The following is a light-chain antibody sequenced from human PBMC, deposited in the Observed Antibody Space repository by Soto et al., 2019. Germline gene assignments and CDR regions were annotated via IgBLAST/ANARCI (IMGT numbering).Light chain of an antibody. J-gene: IGKJ1*01. CDR2: AAS. V-gene: IGKV1-6*01. Sequence: AIQMTQSPSSLSASVGERVTITCRASQAIRNDVSWYQQKPGKAPKLLIYAASTLHSVVPARFSGSGSGTDFTLTSNSLQPEDSASYYCLQDYNLWTFGQGTKVEIK. CDR1: QAIRND. CDR3: LQDYNLWT.